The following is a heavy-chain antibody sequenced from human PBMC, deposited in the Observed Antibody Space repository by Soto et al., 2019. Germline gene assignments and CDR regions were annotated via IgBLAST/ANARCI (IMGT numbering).Heavy chain of an antibody. J-gene: IGHJ4*02. CDR2: ISSSSSYI. CDR3: ARDVDADFRTDFDY. D-gene: IGHD4-17*01. CDR1: GVTFSSYS. Sequence: AGSLRLSCAASGVTFSSYSTNWVRQAPGKGLEWVSSISSSSSYIYYADSVKGRFTISRDNAKNSVYLEMDSLRAEDTALYYCARDVDADFRTDFDYCGRGTLVTVSS. V-gene: IGHV3-21*04.